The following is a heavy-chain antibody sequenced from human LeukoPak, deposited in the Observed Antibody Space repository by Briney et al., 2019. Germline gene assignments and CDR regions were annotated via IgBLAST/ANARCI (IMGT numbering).Heavy chain of an antibody. J-gene: IGHJ3*02. CDR3: AKVFPRFRDQLLKGDAFDI. D-gene: IGHD2-2*01. Sequence: GGSLRLSCAASGFTFSSYAMSWVRQAPGKGLEWVSALSNRGRNTYYADSVKGRFTISRDNSKNTLYLQMSSLRAEDTAVYYWAKVFPRFRDQLLKGDAFDIWGQGTMVTVSS. CDR1: GFTFSSYA. CDR2: LSNRGRNT. V-gene: IGHV3-23*01.